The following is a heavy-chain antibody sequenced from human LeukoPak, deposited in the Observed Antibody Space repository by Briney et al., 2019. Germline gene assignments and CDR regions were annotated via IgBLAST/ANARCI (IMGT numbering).Heavy chain of an antibody. Sequence: PGGSLRLSCAASGFTFSSYWMSWVRQAPGKGLEWVANIKQDGSEKYYVDSVKGRFTISRDNAKNSLYLQMNGLRAEDTAVYYCARDRYCSGGSCYVSFGYWGQGTLVTASS. CDR1: GFTFSSYW. CDR3: ARDRYCSGGSCYVSFGY. V-gene: IGHV3-7*01. CDR2: IKQDGSEK. D-gene: IGHD2-15*01. J-gene: IGHJ4*02.